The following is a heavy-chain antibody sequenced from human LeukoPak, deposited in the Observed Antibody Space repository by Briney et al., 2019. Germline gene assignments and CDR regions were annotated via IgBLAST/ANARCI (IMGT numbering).Heavy chain of an antibody. D-gene: IGHD3-22*01. J-gene: IGHJ4*02. CDR1: RFPFSTYA. CDR2: IGPPGDR. V-gene: IGHV3-13*03. Sequence: GGSLRLSCAACRFPFSTYAMHWVRQATGKGLEWVSGIGPPGDRFYPGSEKGQFTISRENAKNSLYLHMNSLRAGDTAVYYCARGLHFRVYDSSDFYIHWGQGTLVTVSS. CDR3: ARGLHFRVYDSSDFYIH.